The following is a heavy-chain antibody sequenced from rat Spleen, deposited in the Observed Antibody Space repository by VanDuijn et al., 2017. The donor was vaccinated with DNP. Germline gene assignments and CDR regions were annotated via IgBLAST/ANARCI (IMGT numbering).Heavy chain of an antibody. CDR2: ITNGGSST. CDR3: TRRNAPYWYFDF. Sequence: EVQLVESGGGLVQPGGSLGLSCAASGFTFRDFYMAWVRQAPEKGLEWVASITNGGSSTYYGDSVRGRFTISRDNARSTLYLQMNALRSEDTATYYCTRRNAPYWYFDFWGPGTMVTVSS. CDR1: GFTFRDFY. J-gene: IGHJ1*01. V-gene: IGHV5-22*01.